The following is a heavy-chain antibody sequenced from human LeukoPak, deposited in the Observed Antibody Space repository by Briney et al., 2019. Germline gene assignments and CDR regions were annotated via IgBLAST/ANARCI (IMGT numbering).Heavy chain of an antibody. CDR3: AHRRQWLVRWAAFDI. CDR2: IYWNDDK. CDR1: GFSLSTSGVG. V-gene: IGHV2-5*01. Sequence: SGPTLVKPTQTLTLTCTFSGFSLSTSGVGVGWIRQPPGKALEWLALIYWNDDKRYSPSLKSRLTITKDTSKNQVVLTMTNMDPVDTATYYCAHRRQWLVRWAAFDIWGQGTMVTVSS. J-gene: IGHJ3*02. D-gene: IGHD6-19*01.